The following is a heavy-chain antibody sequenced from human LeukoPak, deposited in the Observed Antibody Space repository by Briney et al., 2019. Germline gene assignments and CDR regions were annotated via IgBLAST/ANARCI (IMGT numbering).Heavy chain of an antibody. D-gene: IGHD3-22*01. CDR1: GFTFSSYS. CDR2: ISSSSTSM. J-gene: IGHJ4*02. Sequence: PGGSLRLSCAASGFTFSSYSMNWVRQAPGKGLEWVSYISSSSTSMYYADSVKGRFTISRDNARNSLYLQMNSLRAEDTAVYYCARQNGAGYYYYFDSWGQGTLVTVFS. V-gene: IGHV3-48*01. CDR3: ARQNGAGYYYYFDS.